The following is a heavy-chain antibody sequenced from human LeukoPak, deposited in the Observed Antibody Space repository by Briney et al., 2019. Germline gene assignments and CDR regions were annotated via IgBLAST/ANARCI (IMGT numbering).Heavy chain of an antibody. D-gene: IGHD6-13*01. J-gene: IGHJ4*02. CDR2: IYYSGST. CDR3: ARHPPAGYYFDY. V-gene: IGHV4-59*08. Sequence: SETLTLTCTVSGGSISSYYWSWIRQPPGKGLEWIGYIYYSGSTNYNPSLKSRVTISVDTSKNQFSLKLSSVTAADTAVYYCARHPPAGYYFDYWGQGTLVTVSS. CDR1: GGSISSYY.